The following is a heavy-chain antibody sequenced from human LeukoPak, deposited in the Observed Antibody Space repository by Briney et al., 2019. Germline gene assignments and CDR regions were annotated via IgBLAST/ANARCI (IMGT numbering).Heavy chain of an antibody. CDR2: ISGSGGST. V-gene: IGHV3-23*01. CDR1: GFTFSSYA. Sequence: GGSLRLSCAASGFTFSSYAMSWVRQAPGKGLEWVSAISGSGGSTYYADSVKGRFTISRDNSKNTLYLQMNSLKASDTAMYYCARSVLELPNWFDPWGQGTLVTVSS. J-gene: IGHJ5*02. D-gene: IGHD1-7*01. CDR3: ARSVLELPNWFDP.